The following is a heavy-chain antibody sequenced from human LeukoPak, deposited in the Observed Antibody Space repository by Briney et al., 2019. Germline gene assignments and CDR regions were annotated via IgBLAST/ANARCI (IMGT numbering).Heavy chain of an antibody. V-gene: IGHV4-30-2*01. CDR3: AADYTSRSYRFDH. J-gene: IGHJ4*02. CDR2: IYHSGST. CDR1: GASISSGGYS. Sequence: PSQTLSLTCAVSGASISSGGYSWSWIRQPPGKGLEWIGYIYHSGSTTYNQSLKSRLTISLDRSKNQISLKLNSVTAADTAVYYCAADYTSRSYRFDHWGQGTLVTVSS. D-gene: IGHD3-10*01.